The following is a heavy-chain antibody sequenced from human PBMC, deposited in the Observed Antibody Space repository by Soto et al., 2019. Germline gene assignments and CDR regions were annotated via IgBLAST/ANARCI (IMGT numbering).Heavy chain of an antibody. J-gene: IGHJ6*02. CDR3: ARDGRDDYGDDGDVGMDV. CDR1: GGSISSSNW. Sequence: QVQLQESGPGLVKPSGTLSLTCAVSGGSISSSNWWSWVRQPPGKGLEWIGEIYHSGSTTYNPSLKSRVTISVDKSKNQCSLKLSAVTAADTAVYYGARDGRDDYGDDGDVGMDVWGQGTTVTVS. D-gene: IGHD4-17*01. V-gene: IGHV4-4*02. CDR2: IYHSGST.